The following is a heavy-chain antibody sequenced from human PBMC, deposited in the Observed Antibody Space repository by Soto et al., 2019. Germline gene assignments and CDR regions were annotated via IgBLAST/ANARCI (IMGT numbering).Heavy chain of an antibody. Sequence: QVQLVQSGAEMKKPGASVKVSCEASGYTFTNYGIAWVRQAPGQGLEWMGRISAYNGNTHSAQKFKGRVTMTTDPSTSTAYMELRSLRSDDTGVYYCARDVQFQRSGYPYWGQGTLVAVSS. CDR2: ISAYNGNT. CDR3: ARDVQFQRSGYPY. J-gene: IGHJ4*02. V-gene: IGHV1-18*01. D-gene: IGHD3-22*01. CDR1: GYTFTNYG.